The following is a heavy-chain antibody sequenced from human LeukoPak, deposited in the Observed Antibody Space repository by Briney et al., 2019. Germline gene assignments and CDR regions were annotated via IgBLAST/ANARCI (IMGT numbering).Heavy chain of an antibody. D-gene: IGHD1-26*01. J-gene: IGHJ4*02. Sequence: SETLSLTCTVSGGSISSYYWSWIRQPAGKGLEWIGRIYTSGSTYYNPSLKSRVTISVDTSKNQFSLKLSSVTAADTAVYYCARDGSIVGAIDYWGQGTLVTVSS. CDR2: IYTSGST. CDR3: ARDGSIVGAIDY. CDR1: GGSISSYY. V-gene: IGHV4-4*07.